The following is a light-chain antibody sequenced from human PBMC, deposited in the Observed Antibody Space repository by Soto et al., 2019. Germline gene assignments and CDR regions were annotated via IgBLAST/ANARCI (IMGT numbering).Light chain of an antibody. V-gene: IGKV3-11*01. J-gene: IGKJ1*01. CDR1: QSVSSY. CDR3: QQYDNWPQT. CDR2: DAS. Sequence: EIVLTQSPATLSLSPGERATLSCRASQSVSSYLAWYQQKPGQAPRLLIYDASNRATGIPARFSGRGSGTEFTLTISSLQSVDFAVYYCQQYDNWPQTFGQGTKVDIK.